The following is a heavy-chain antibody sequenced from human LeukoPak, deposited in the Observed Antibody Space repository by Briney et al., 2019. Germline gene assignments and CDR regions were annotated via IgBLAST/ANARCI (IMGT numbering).Heavy chain of an antibody. Sequence: GGSLRLSCAASGFIFSSYAMSWVRQAPGKGLEWVSVIYSTDKTNYADSVQGRFTISRDPSKNTVYLQMNSLRGEDTAVYYCAREIGYYFDNHSSRLRGRFDVWGTGTTVIVSS. D-gene: IGHD3-22*01. CDR2: IYSTDKT. J-gene: IGHJ6*04. CDR3: AREIGYYFDNHSSRLRGRFDV. V-gene: IGHV3-53*01. CDR1: GFIFSSYA.